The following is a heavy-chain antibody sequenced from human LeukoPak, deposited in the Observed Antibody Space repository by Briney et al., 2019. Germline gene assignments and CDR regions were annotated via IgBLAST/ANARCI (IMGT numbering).Heavy chain of an antibody. V-gene: IGHV3-11*01. CDR2: ISSSGSTI. Sequence: PGGSLRLSCAASGFTFSDYYMSWIRQAPGKGLEWVSCISSSGSTIYYADSVKGRFTISRDNAKNSLYLQMNSLRAEDTAVYYCAKDWTTVTSSLPDYWGQGTLVTVSS. CDR1: GFTFSDYY. D-gene: IGHD4-17*01. J-gene: IGHJ4*02. CDR3: AKDWTTVTSSLPDY.